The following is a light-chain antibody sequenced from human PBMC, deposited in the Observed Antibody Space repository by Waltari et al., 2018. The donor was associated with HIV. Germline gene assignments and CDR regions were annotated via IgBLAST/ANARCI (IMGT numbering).Light chain of an antibody. CDR1: QDIKRN. Sequence: DVQLTQSPSSVSVSVGDRVSITCQASQDIKRNINWYQQKPGKAPHFVVYDGVRLDEGVTSRFSGSGSGADYSLTIDDLHPEDTGIYYCVQYDNLPYTFGGGTNVEVK. J-gene: IGKJ4*01. CDR3: VQYDNLPYT. V-gene: IGKV1-33*01. CDR2: DGV.